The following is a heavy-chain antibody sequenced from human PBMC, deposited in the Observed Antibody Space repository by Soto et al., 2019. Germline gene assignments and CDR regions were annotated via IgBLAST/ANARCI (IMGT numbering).Heavy chain of an antibody. CDR2: ISWNSNII. V-gene: IGHV3-9*01. Sequence: EVQLVESGGGLVQPGRSLRLSCAASGFTFDDYAMHWVRRVPGKGLEWVSSISWNSNIIGYADSVKGSFTISRDNAKNSLYLQMNSVRPEDTALYYCAKGGPDGFCSGGRCYFDYWGQGTLVTVSS. J-gene: IGHJ4*02. CDR3: AKGGPDGFCSGGRCYFDY. CDR1: GFTFDDYA. D-gene: IGHD2-15*01.